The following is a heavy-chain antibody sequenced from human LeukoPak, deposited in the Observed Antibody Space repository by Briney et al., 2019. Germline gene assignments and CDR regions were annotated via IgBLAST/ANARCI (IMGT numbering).Heavy chain of an antibody. V-gene: IGHV3-23*01. Sequence: GGSLRLSCEASGFTFSNYAVSWVRQAPGKGLEWVAIMSGTAGYTFYSDTVKGRFTISRDNSKNTLYLQMNSLRAEETAVYYCAKKGSPRAGSSEYYYFDYWGQGTRVTVSS. CDR2: MSGTAGYT. CDR1: GFTFSNYA. CDR3: AKKGSPRAGSSEYYYFDY. J-gene: IGHJ4*02. D-gene: IGHD3-10*01.